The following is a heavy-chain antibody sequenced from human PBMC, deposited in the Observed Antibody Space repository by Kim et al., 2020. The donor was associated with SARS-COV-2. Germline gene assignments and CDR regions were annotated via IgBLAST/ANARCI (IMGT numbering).Heavy chain of an antibody. CDR1: GGSISGGVSY. D-gene: IGHD6-13*01. CDR2: IYYSGST. V-gene: IGHV4-30-4*01. Sequence: SETLSLTCTVSGGSISGGVSYWSWIRHPPGKGLEWIGYIYYSGSTYSNPSLKSRVTISVDTSKNQFSLKLSSVTAADTAVYYWARGSMCGSSWNYWGQGTRVTVSS. CDR3: ARGSMCGSSWNY. J-gene: IGHJ4*02.